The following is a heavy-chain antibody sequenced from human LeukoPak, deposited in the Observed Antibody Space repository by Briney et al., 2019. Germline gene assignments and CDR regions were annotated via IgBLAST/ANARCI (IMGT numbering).Heavy chain of an antibody. CDR1: GGTFSSYA. CDR2: IIPILGTA. CDR3: ASPLAYCGGDCYSPGTARPVAVNHYGMDV. V-gene: IGHV1-69*13. D-gene: IGHD2-21*02. Sequence: SVKVSCKASGGTFSSYAISWVRQAPGQGLEWMGGIIPILGTANYAQKFQGRVTITADESTSTAYMELSSLRSEDTAVYYCASPLAYCGGDCYSPGTARPVAVNHYGMDVWGQGTTVTVSS. J-gene: IGHJ6*02.